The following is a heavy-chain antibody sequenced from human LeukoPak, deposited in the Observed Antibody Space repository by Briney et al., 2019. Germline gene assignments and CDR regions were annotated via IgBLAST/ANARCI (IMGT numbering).Heavy chain of an antibody. D-gene: IGHD2-2*01. CDR2: IYYSGST. J-gene: IGHJ6*02. CDR1: GGSISSSSYY. Sequence: SETLSLTCTVSGGSISSSSYYWGWIRQPPGKGLEWIGSIYYSGSTYYNPSLKSRVTISVDTSKNQFSLKLSSVTAAYTAVSYCARHGVVPAALDYYYYGMDVWGQGTTVTVSS. V-gene: IGHV4-39*01. CDR3: ARHGVVPAALDYYYYGMDV.